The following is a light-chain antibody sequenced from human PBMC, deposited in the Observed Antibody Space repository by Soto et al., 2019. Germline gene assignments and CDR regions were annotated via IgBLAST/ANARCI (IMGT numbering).Light chain of an antibody. V-gene: IGKV3-20*01. CDR2: GAS. CDR1: QSVSSN. J-gene: IGKJ1*01. CDR3: QWYGRSPRT. Sequence: EFVLTQSPATMSVSPGERATLSCRASQSVSSNLAWYQQQPGQPPRLLIEGASSRATGIPDRFSGSGSGTDFTLTISRRGPEDVAVYFCQWYGRSPRTFGQGTKVDIK.